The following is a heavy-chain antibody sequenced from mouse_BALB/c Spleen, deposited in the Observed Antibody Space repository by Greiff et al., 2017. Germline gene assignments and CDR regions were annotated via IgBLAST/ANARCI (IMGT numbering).Heavy chain of an antibody. V-gene: IGHV5-9-4*01. CDR3: ARDGNYGGTWFAY. CDR1: GFTFSSYA. Sequence: EVQLVESGGGLVKPGGSLKLSCVASGFTFSSYAMSWVRQSPEKRLEWVAEISSGGSYTYYPDTVTGRFTISRDNAKNTLYLEMSSLRSEDTAMYYCARDGNYGGTWFAYWGQGTLVTVSA. J-gene: IGHJ3*01. CDR2: ISSGGSYT. D-gene: IGHD2-1*01.